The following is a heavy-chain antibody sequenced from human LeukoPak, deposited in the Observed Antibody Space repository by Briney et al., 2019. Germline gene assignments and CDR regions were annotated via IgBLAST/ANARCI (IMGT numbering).Heavy chain of an antibody. D-gene: IGHD3-10*01. Sequence: GGSLRLSCAASEFTFSSYGMHWVRQAPGKGLEWVAFIRYDGDNKYYADSVKGRFTISRDISKNALYLQMNSLRAEDTAVYYCARARRSGGITMVRGVKDRGWFDPWGQGTLVTVSS. V-gene: IGHV3-30*02. CDR2: IRYDGDNK. CDR3: ARARRSGGITMVRGVKDRGWFDP. CDR1: EFTFSSYG. J-gene: IGHJ5*02.